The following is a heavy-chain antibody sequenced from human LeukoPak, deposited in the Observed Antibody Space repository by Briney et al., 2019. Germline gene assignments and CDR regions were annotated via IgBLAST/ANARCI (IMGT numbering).Heavy chain of an antibody. CDR3: ARSLGVGGTYYFDY. J-gene: IGHJ4*02. CDR1: GGSISGSY. CDR2: IYYSGST. V-gene: IGHV4-59*01. D-gene: IGHD1/OR15-1a*01. Sequence: PSETLSLTCTVSGGSISGSYWSWIRQPPGKGLEWIGYIYYSGSTNYNPSLKSRVTISVDTSKNQFSLKLSSVTAADTAVYYCARSLGVGGTYYFDYWGQGTLVTVSS.